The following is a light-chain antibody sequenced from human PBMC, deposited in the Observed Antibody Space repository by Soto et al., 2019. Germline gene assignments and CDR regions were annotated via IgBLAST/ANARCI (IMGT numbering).Light chain of an antibody. CDR2: AAT. CDR3: QQSYSAPLT. CDR1: QSFNRY. J-gene: IGKJ4*01. Sequence: DIQMTQSPSSLSASVGDRVTITCRASQSFNRYLNWYQQKPGKAPQLLIFAATSLQSGVPSRFIGSGSGTDFTLPISSLQPEDFGTYFCQQSYSAPLTFGGGTKVEIK. V-gene: IGKV1-39*01.